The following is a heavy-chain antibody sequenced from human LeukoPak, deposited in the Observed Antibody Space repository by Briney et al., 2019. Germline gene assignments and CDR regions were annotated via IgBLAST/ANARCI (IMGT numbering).Heavy chain of an antibody. V-gene: IGHV4-4*07. Sequence: SETLSLTCTVSGGSISSYYWSWIRQPAGKGLEWIGRIYTSGSTNYNPSLKSRVTISVDKSKNQFSLKLSSVTAADTAVYYCAXXXXXXXXFWSGYYNYMDVWGKGTTVTVSS. CDR2: IYTSGST. J-gene: IGHJ6*03. CDR3: AXXXXXXXXFWSGYYNYMDV. D-gene: IGHD3-3*01. CDR1: GGSISSYY.